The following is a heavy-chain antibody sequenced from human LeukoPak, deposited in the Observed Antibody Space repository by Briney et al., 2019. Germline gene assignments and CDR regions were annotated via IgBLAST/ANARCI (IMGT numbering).Heavy chain of an antibody. Sequence: ASVTVSCKASGYTFTGYYMHWVRQAPGQGLEWMGIINPSGGSTSYAQKFQGRVTMTRDMSTSTVYMELSSLRSEDTAVYYCARGPHNGYSYVGGWFDPWGQGTLVTVSS. J-gene: IGHJ5*02. D-gene: IGHD5-18*01. CDR1: GYTFTGYY. CDR2: INPSGGST. V-gene: IGHV1-46*01. CDR3: ARGPHNGYSYVGGWFDP.